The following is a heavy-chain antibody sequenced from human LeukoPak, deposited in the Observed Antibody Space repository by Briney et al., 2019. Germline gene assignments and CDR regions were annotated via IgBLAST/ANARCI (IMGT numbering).Heavy chain of an antibody. D-gene: IGHD3-10*01. CDR1: GFTVSSNY. CDR2: IYSGGST. CDR3: ARLTEKWFGELYVDY. V-gene: IGHV3-66*04. J-gene: IGHJ4*02. Sequence: GGSLRLSCAASGFTVSSNYMSWVRQAPGKGLEWVSVIYSGGSTYYADSVKGRFTISRDNSKNTLYLQMNSLRAEDTAFYHCARLTEKWFGELYVDYWGQGTLVTVSS.